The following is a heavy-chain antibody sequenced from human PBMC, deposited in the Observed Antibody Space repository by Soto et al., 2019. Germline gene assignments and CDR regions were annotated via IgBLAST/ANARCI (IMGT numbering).Heavy chain of an antibody. Sequence: QVQLVQSGAEVKKPGSSVKVSCKASGGTFSSYAISWVRQATGQGLEWMGWMNPNSGNTGYAQKFQGRVTMTRNTSISTAYMELSSLRSEDTAVYYCAADRFGAFDIWGQGTMVTVSS. CDR2: MNPNSGNT. CDR3: AADRFGAFDI. V-gene: IGHV1-8*02. CDR1: GGTFSSYA. D-gene: IGHD3-16*01. J-gene: IGHJ3*02.